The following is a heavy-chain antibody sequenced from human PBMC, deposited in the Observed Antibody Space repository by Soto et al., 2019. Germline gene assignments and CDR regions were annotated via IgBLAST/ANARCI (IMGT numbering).Heavy chain of an antibody. CDR2: INHSGST. CDR3: ARGFLGRQGY. V-gene: IGHV4-34*01. CDR1: GGSFSGYY. D-gene: IGHD3-3*01. Sequence: VQLQQWGAGLLKPSEPLSLTCAVYGGSFSGYYWSWIRQPPGKGLEWIGEINHSGSTNYNPSLKSRVTISVDTSKNQFSLKLSSVTAADTAVYYCARGFLGRQGYWGQGTLVTVSS. J-gene: IGHJ4*02.